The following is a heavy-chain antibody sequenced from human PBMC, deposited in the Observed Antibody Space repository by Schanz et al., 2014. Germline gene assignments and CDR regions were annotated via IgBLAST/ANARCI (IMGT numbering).Heavy chain of an antibody. CDR2: ITGSGSKT. D-gene: IGHD1-1*01. CDR3: MAMGRNTSHYFDH. Sequence: EGQLVESGGGLVQPGGSLRLSCVASGVTFSSYAMSWVRQAPGKGLEWVSAITGSGSKTYYADSVKGRFTIARDNSKNTLFLQMDSLRVEDTAVYYCMAMGRNTSHYFDHWGQGTLVTVSS. CDR1: GVTFSSYA. J-gene: IGHJ4*02. V-gene: IGHV3-23*04.